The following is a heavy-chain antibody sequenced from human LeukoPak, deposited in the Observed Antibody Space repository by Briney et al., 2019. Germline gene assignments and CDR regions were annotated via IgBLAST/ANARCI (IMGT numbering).Heavy chain of an antibody. CDR2: IYYTGST. J-gene: IGHJ4*02. CDR1: GGSISSSSYY. CDR3: ARVPIMITFGGVDY. Sequence: SETLSLTCTVSGGSISSSSYYWGWLRQPPGKGLEWIGSIYYTGSTYYNPSLKSRVTISVHTSKNQFSLKLSSVTAADPAVYYCARVPIMITFGGVDYWGQGTLVTVSS. D-gene: IGHD3-16*01. V-gene: IGHV4-39*01.